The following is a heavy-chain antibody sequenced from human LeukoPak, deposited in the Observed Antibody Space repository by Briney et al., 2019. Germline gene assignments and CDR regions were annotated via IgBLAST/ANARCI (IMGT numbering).Heavy chain of an antibody. D-gene: IGHD2-15*01. CDR3: ARSEAATWFDP. CDR1: GYSISSAYY. J-gene: IGHJ5*02. V-gene: IGHV4-38-2*02. CDR2: MYHSGNT. Sequence: PSETLSLTCSVSGYSISSAYYWVWIRQPPGKGLEWIGNMYHSGNTYYNPSLRSRVSISLDTSRNQFSLKLSSVTAADTAVYYCARSEAATWFDPWGQGTLVTVSS.